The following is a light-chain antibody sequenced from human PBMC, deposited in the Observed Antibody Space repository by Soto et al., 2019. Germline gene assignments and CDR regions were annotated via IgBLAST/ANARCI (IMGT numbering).Light chain of an antibody. CDR1: QSVSSSY. V-gene: IGKV3-20*01. CDR2: GAS. Sequence: EIVLTQSPGTLYLSPGERATLSCRASQSVSSSYLAWYQQKPGQAPRLLIYGASSRATGIPDRFSGSGSGTDFTITISRLEPEDFAVYYCQQYGSSWTFGQGTKVEIK. CDR3: QQYGSSWT. J-gene: IGKJ1*01.